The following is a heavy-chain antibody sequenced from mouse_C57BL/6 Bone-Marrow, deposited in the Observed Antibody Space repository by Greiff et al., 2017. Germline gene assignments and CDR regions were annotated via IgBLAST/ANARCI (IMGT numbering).Heavy chain of an antibody. J-gene: IGHJ4*01. CDR2: INPNNGGT. CDR1: GYTFTDYN. Sequence: EVKLVESGPELVKPGASVKMSCKASGYTFTDYNMHWVKQSHGKSLEWIGYINPNNGGTSYNQKFKGKATLTVNKSSSTAYMELRSLTSEDSAVYYCARYGYGYAMDYWGQGTSVTVSS. V-gene: IGHV1-22*01. CDR3: ARYGYGYAMDY. D-gene: IGHD2-2*01.